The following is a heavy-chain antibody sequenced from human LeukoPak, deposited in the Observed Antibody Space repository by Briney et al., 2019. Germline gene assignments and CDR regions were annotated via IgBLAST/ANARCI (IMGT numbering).Heavy chain of an antibody. CDR2: INPSGGST. J-gene: IGHJ4*02. V-gene: IGHV1-46*01. Sequence: ASVKVSCKASGYTFTSYYMHWVRQAPGQGLEWMGIINPSGGSTSYAQKFQGGVTMTRDTSTSTVYMELSSLRSEDTAVYYCATDVTVTNGVFDYWGQGTLVTVSS. CDR1: GYTFTSYY. D-gene: IGHD4-11*01. CDR3: ATDVTVTNGVFDY.